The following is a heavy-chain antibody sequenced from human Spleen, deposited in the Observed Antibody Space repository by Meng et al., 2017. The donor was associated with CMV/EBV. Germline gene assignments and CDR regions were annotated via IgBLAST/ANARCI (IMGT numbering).Heavy chain of an antibody. Sequence: GESLKISCKASGYTFTNYGITWVRQAPGQGLEWMGWISGYNGNTNFAQKLQGRVTVTTDTSTSTAYMELRSLRSDDTAVYYCARDQALMVAEDYYGMDVWGQGTTVTVSS. CDR2: ISGYNGNT. CDR3: ARDQALMVAEDYYGMDV. CDR1: GYTFTNYG. J-gene: IGHJ6*02. D-gene: IGHD2-8*01. V-gene: IGHV1-18*01.